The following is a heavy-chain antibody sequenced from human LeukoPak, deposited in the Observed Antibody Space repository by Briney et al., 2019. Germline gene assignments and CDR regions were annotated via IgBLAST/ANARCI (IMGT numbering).Heavy chain of an antibody. V-gene: IGHV3-53*01. CDR1: GFVVSDTF. CDR3: ARPHNNSLDNAFDI. D-gene: IGHD1/OR15-1a*01. J-gene: IGHJ3*02. CDR2: IYTRGNT. Sequence: PGGSLRLSCAASGFVVSDTFMSWFRQAPGKGLEWVSVIYTRGNTFYADSVKGRFTISRDNSENTLYLQMNNLGAEDTAVYYCARPHNNSLDNAFDIWGQGTWVTVSS.